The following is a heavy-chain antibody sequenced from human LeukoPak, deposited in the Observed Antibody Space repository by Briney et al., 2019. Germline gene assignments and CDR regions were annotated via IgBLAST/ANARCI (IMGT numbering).Heavy chain of an antibody. CDR2: INHSGST. CDR1: GGSFSGYY. Sequence: SETLSLTCAVYGGSFSGYYWSWIRQPPGRRLEWIGEINHSGSTNYDPSLKSRVTISLDTSKNQFSLKLSSVTAADTAVYYCARYGSGSYWTKVQRLFDPWGQGTLVTVSS. J-gene: IGHJ5*02. D-gene: IGHD3-10*01. CDR3: ARYGSGSYWTKVQRLFDP. V-gene: IGHV4-34*01.